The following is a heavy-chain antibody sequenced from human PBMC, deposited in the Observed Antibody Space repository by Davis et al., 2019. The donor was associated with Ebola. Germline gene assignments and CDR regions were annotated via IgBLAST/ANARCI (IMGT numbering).Heavy chain of an antibody. Sequence: GESPKTPRAAPGFTFSSYSMNWVRQAPGKGLEWVSSISSSSSYIYYANSVKGRFTISRDNAKNSLYLQMNSLRAEDTAVYYCARDLRERGYELYYYYYGMDVWGQGATVTVSS. CDR1: GFTFSSYS. D-gene: IGHD5-12*01. V-gene: IGHV3-21*04. CDR2: ISSSSSYI. CDR3: ARDLRERGYELYYYYYGMDV. J-gene: IGHJ6*02.